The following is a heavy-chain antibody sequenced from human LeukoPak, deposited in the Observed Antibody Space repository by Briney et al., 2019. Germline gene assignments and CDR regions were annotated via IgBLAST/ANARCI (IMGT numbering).Heavy chain of an antibody. V-gene: IGHV3-21*01. D-gene: IGHD6-19*01. J-gene: IGHJ4*02. CDR2: ISSSSGYI. CDR1: GFTFSGYG. CDR3: ARKSIAVAGPFDY. Sequence: RGSLRLSCAASGFTFSGYGMNWVRQVPGKGLEWVSSISSSSGYIYYADSVKGRFTISRDNAKNSLYLQMNSLRAEDTAMYYCARKSIAVAGPFDYWGQGTLVTVSS.